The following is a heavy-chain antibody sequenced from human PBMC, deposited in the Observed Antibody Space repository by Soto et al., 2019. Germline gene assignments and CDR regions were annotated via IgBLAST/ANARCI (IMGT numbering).Heavy chain of an antibody. CDR2: LYNTGST. V-gene: IGHV4-59*01. Sequence: PSETLSLTCTVSGASISRYYWSWIRQSPGKGLEWIGYLYNTGSTIYNPSLKSRVTISVDTSKNQFSLKMNSVTAADTAVYYCARDLWGYCGVDCSQLAAWGQGTTVTVS. D-gene: IGHD2-21*02. CDR3: ARDLWGYCGVDCSQLAA. CDR1: GASISRYY. J-gene: IGHJ6*02.